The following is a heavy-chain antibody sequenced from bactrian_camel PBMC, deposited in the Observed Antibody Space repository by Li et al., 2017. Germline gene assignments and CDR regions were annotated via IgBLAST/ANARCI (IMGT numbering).Heavy chain of an antibody. J-gene: IGHJ6*01. D-gene: IGHD6*01. CDR1: WSTRCKYE. CDR3: ATSPGYGGSWLLGY. Sequence: VQLVESGGGSVQAGGSLTLSCDTTSWSTRCKYEWGWYRQAPGMQRELVASIGAFGDTLVADSFQGRVTVSRDNAKNTVYLQMNSLKSEDTALYYCATSPGYGGSWLLGYWGQGTQVTVS. CDR2: IGAFGDT. V-gene: IGHV3S53*01.